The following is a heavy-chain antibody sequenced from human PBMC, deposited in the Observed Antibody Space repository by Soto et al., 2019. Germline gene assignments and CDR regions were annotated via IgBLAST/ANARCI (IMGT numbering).Heavy chain of an antibody. CDR3: ARATYYSDTGGSPPLDY. V-gene: IGHV4-30-4*01. CDR2: IYYSGSA. D-gene: IGHD3-22*01. CDR1: GGSIRSSDYY. J-gene: IGHJ4*02. Sequence: SETLSLTCTVSGGSIRSSDYYWTWIRQPPGKGLEWIGYIYYSGSANYNPSLKSRVTISVYTSRNQFSLKLNSVTAADTAVYFCARATYYSDTGGSPPLDYWGQGTLVTVSS.